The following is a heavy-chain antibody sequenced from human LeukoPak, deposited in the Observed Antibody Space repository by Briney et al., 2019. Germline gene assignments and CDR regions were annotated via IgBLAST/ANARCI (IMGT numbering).Heavy chain of an antibody. J-gene: IGHJ4*02. CDR1: GYTFTSYA. CDR2: VNTNTGNP. CDR3: VRGTPTPGMDY. D-gene: IGHD3-10*01. Sequence: ASVKVSCTASGYTFTSYAMNWVRQAPGQGLEWMGWVNTNTGNPTYAQGFTGRFVFSLDTSVSTAYLQITSLKADDTAAYYCVRGTPTPGMDYWGQGTQVTVSS. V-gene: IGHV7-4-1*02.